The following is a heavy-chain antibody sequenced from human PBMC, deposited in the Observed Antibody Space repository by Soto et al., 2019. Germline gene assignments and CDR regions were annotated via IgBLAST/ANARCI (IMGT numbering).Heavy chain of an antibody. CDR1: GGSISSGGYY. J-gene: IGHJ5*02. D-gene: IGHD3-16*02. CDR2: IYYSGST. V-gene: IGHV4-31*03. CDR3: ARTYYDYVWGSYRYGGNWFDP. Sequence: TLSLTCTVSGGSISSGGYYWSWIRQHPGKGLEWIGYIYYSGSTYYNPSLKSRVTISVDTSKNQFSLKLSSVTAADTAVYYCARTYYDYVWGSYRYGGNWFDPWGQGTLVTVSS.